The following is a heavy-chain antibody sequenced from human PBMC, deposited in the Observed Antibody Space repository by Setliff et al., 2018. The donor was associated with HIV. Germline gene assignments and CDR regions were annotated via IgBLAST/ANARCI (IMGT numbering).Heavy chain of an antibody. Sequence: GGSLRLSCAASGFTFSNYAMHWVRQAPGKGLECVSIIYSDGSTYHADSVKGRFTLSRDNSKNTLYLQMNSLRAEDTALYYCVRDSVKQGYYYYTDVWGKGTTVTV. CDR3: VRDSVKQGYYYYTDV. CDR1: GFTFSNYA. CDR2: IYSDGST. J-gene: IGHJ6*03. V-gene: IGHV3-53*01.